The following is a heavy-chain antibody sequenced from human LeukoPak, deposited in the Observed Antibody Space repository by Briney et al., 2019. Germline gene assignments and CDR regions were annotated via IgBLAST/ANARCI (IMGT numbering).Heavy chain of an antibody. CDR3: ARGRQWLVRALDY. Sequence: SETLSLTCAVYGGSFSGYYWSWIRQPPGKGLEWIGGINHSGSTNYNPSLKSRVTISVDTSKNQFSLKLSSVTAADTAVYYCARGRQWLVRALDYWGQGTLVTVSS. D-gene: IGHD6-19*01. CDR2: INHSGST. V-gene: IGHV4-34*01. J-gene: IGHJ4*02. CDR1: GGSFSGYY.